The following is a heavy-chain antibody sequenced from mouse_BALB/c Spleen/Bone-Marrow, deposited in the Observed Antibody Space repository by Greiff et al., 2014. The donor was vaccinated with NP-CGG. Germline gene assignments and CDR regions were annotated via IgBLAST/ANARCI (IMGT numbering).Heavy chain of an antibody. V-gene: IGHV5-17*02. Sequence: EVQRVESGGGLVQPGGSRKLSCAASGFTFSSFAMHWVRQAPEKGLEWVAYISSGSSTIYYADTVMGRFTISRDNPKNTLFLQMTSLSSEATAMYYCTRSGSSSGYFDYWGQGTTLTVSS. D-gene: IGHD1-1*01. CDR2: ISSGSSTI. J-gene: IGHJ2*01. CDR1: GFTFSSFA. CDR3: TRSGSSSGYFDY.